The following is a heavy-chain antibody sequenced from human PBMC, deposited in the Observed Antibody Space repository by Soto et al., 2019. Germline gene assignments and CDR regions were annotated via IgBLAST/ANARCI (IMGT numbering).Heavy chain of an antibody. J-gene: IGHJ6*02. Sequence: QVQLVESGGGVVQPGRSLRLSCAASGFTFSSYGMHWVRQAPGKGLEWVAVISYDGSNKYYADSVKGRFTISRDNSKNTLYLQMNSLRAEDTAVYYCATESAYYGNGMDVWGQGTTVTVSS. CDR3: ATESAYYGNGMDV. D-gene: IGHD3-10*01. CDR1: GFTFSSYG. CDR2: ISYDGSNK. V-gene: IGHV3-30*03.